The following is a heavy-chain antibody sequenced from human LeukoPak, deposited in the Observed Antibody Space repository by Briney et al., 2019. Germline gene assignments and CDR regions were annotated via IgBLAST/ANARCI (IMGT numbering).Heavy chain of an antibody. J-gene: IGHJ3*02. Sequence: ASVKVSCKASGYTFTSYGISWVRQAPGQGLEWMGWISAYNGNTNYAQKLQGRVTMTTDTSTNTAYMELRSLRSDDTAVYYCASSTSSIVVVPAAIPGYDAFDIWGQGTMVTVSS. CDR3: ASSTSSIVVVPAAIPGYDAFDI. CDR2: ISAYNGNT. CDR1: GYTFTSYG. D-gene: IGHD2-2*01. V-gene: IGHV1-18*01.